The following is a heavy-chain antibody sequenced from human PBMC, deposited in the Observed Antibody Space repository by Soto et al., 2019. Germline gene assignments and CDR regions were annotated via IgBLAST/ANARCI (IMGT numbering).Heavy chain of an antibody. CDR3: ARGRRYFDY. J-gene: IGHJ4*02. CDR1: GGSFSGYF. CDR2: INHSSTT. V-gene: IGHV4-34*01. Sequence: QVQLQQWGAGLLKPSETLSLTCAVYGGSFSGYFWTWVRQPPGKGLEWIGEINHSSTTNYNPSLKSRVTISLDTSENQFSLKLSSVTAADTAVYYCARGRRYFDYWGQGTLVTVSS.